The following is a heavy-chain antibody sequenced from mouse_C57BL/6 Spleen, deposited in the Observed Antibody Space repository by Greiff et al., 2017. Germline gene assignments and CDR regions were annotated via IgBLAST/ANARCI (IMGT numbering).Heavy chain of an antibody. CDR3: ARTYDYDGGAWFAY. J-gene: IGHJ3*01. D-gene: IGHD2-4*01. CDR1: GFSLTSYG. Sequence: VQVVESGPGLVQPSQSLSITCTVSGFSLTSYGVHWVRQSPGKGLEWLGVIWRGGSTDYNAAFMSRLSITKDNSKSQVFFKMNSLQADDTAIYYCARTYDYDGGAWFAYWGQGTLVTVSA. CDR2: IWRGGST. V-gene: IGHV2-5*01.